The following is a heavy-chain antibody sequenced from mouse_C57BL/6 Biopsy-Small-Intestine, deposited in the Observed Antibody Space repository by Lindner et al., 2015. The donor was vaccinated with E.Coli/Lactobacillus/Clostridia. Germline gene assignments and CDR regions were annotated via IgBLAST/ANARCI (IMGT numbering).Heavy chain of an antibody. D-gene: IGHD2-2*01. J-gene: IGHJ4*01. CDR2: INPNSGGT. Sequence: SVKVSCKASGYTFTGYYMHWVRQAPGQGLEWMGWINPNSGGTNYAQKFQGWVTMTRDTSISTAYMELSSLKSDDTAVYYCARGEVDAPMVERPFDFWGQGTLVTVSS. CDR1: GYTFTGYY. V-gene: IGHV1-64*01. CDR3: ARGEVDAPMVERPFDF.